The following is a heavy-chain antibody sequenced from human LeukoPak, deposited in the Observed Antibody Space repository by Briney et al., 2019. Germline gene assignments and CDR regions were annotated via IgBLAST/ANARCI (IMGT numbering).Heavy chain of an antibody. CDR2: INHSGST. CDR3: ARGYKTIS. Sequence: RPSETLSLTCAVYGGSFTDYYYTWIRQPPGKGLEWIGEINHSGSTTYNPSLKSRVTISIDTSKNQFSLRLSSVTAADTAVYFCARGYKTISWGQGTLVTVSS. J-gene: IGHJ5*02. V-gene: IGHV4-34*01. D-gene: IGHD1-14*01. CDR1: GGSFTDYY.